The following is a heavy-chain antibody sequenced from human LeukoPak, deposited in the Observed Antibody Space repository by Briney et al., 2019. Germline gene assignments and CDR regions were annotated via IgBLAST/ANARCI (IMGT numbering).Heavy chain of an antibody. CDR3: AKVNGAYDSSGPSGDSDY. V-gene: IGHV3-30*18. D-gene: IGHD3-22*01. J-gene: IGHJ4*02. CDR2: ISYDGSDK. Sequence: PGGSLRLSCAASGFTFSSYWMSWVRQAPGKGLEWVAVISYDGSDKFYADSVKGRFTISRDNSKNTLFLQMNSLRAEDTAVYYCAKVNGAYDSSGPSGDSDYWGQGTLVTVSS. CDR1: GFTFSSYW.